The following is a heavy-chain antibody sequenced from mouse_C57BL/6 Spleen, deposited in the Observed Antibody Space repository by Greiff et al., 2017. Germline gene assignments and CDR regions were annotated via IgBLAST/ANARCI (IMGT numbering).Heavy chain of an antibody. V-gene: IGHV1-4*01. J-gene: IGHJ4*01. CDR1: GYTFTSYT. CDR3: ARSTTVVATWKAMDY. Sequence: VKLQESGAELARPGASVKMSCKASGYTFTSYTMHWVKQRPGQGLEWIGYINPSSGYTKYNQKFKDKATLTADKSSSTAYMQLSSLTSEDSAVYYCARSTTVVATWKAMDYWGQGTSVTVSS. CDR2: INPSSGYT. D-gene: IGHD1-1*01.